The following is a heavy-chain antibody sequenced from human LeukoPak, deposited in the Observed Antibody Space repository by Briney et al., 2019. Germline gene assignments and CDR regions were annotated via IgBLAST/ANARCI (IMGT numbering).Heavy chain of an antibody. CDR2: IYSGGNT. Sequence: GGSLRLSCAASGFTVSSNYMSWVRQAPGKGLEWVSVIYSGGNTYYADSVKGRFTISRDNSKNTLYLQMNSLRAEDTAVYYCAREYCSSTSCPITDVWGKGTTVTVSS. CDR1: GFTVSSNY. CDR3: AREYCSSTSCPITDV. D-gene: IGHD2-2*01. V-gene: IGHV3-53*01. J-gene: IGHJ6*04.